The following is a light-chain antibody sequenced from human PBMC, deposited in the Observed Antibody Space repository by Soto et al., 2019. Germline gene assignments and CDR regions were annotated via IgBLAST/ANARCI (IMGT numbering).Light chain of an antibody. CDR2: EVI. CDR3: ASKAGSSGHVV. Sequence: QSALTQPPSASGSPGQSVTISCTGSRSDIGDSNYVSWYQQHPRKAPKLIISEVINRPSGVPDRFSASKSSNTASLTISGLPAEDEADYYCASKAGSSGHVVFGGGTKLTVL. CDR1: RSDIGDSNY. J-gene: IGLJ2*01. V-gene: IGLV2-8*01.